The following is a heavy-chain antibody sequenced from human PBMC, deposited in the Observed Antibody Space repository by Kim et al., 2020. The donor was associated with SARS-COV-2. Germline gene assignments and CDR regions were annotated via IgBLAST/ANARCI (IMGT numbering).Heavy chain of an antibody. J-gene: IGHJ4*02. Sequence: PSLKSRLTITKDTSKNQVVLTMTNVDPVDTATYYCAHDSSGSYHGCYFDYWGQGTLVTVSS. CDR3: AHDSSGSYHGCYFDY. D-gene: IGHD3-22*01. V-gene: IGHV2-5*01.